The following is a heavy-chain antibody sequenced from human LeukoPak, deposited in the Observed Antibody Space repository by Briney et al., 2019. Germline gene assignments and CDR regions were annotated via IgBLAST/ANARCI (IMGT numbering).Heavy chain of an antibody. CDR3: ATYSDTFYFDC. Sequence: GGSLRLSCKGSGYNFTSYWIAWVRQMPGRGLEWMGIIYPGDSDTRYSPSFQGQVITSADKSISTAYLQWSSLKASDTAIYYCATYSDTFYFDCWGQGTLVTVSS. CDR2: IYPGDSDT. J-gene: IGHJ4*02. CDR1: GYNFTSYW. V-gene: IGHV5-51*01. D-gene: IGHD3-16*01.